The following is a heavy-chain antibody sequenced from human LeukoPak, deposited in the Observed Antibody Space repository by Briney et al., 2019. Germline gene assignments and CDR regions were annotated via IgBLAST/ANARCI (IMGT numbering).Heavy chain of an antibody. Sequence: GASVKVSCKASGYTFTGYYMHWVRQAPGQALEWMGWINPNSGGTNYAQKFQGRVTMTRDTSISTAYMELSRLRSDDTAVYYCARDLHQVLRYFDPARGDAFDIWGQGTMVTVSS. CDR2: INPNSGGT. CDR1: GYTFTGYY. CDR3: ARDLHQVLRYFDPARGDAFDI. J-gene: IGHJ3*02. D-gene: IGHD3-9*01. V-gene: IGHV1-2*02.